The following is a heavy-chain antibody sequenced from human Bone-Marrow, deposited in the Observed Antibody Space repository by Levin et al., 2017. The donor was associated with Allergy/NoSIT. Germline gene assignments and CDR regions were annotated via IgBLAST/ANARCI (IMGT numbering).Heavy chain of an antibody. CDR1: EITISGYR. Sequence: PGGSLRLSXPDAEITISGYRMNGVRQAPGKGLEWVSYISSRSSTIYYADSVKGRFTISRDNAKNSLYLQMNSLRAEDTAVYYCARDPAQKHWGQGTLVTVSS. D-gene: IGHD2-15*01. CDR2: ISSRSSTI. J-gene: IGHJ4*02. V-gene: IGHV3-48*01. CDR3: ARDPAQKH.